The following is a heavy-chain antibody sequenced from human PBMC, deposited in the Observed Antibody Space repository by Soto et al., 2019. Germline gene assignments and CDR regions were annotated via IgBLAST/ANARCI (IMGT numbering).Heavy chain of an antibody. D-gene: IGHD3-3*01. CDR3: ARWGVPRDFWSGYCREHYYYYGMDV. Sequence: ASVKISCKASGYTFTSYGISWARQAPGQGLEWMGWISAYNVNTNYAQKLQGRVTMTTATSTSTAYMELRSLRSDDRAVYYCARWGVPRDFWSGYCREHYYYYGMDVWGQGTTVTVSS. CDR1: GYTFTSYG. J-gene: IGHJ6*02. CDR2: ISAYNVNT. V-gene: IGHV1-18*04.